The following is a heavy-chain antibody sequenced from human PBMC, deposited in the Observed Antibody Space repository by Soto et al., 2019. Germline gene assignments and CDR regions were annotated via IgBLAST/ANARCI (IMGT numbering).Heavy chain of an antibody. CDR3: ARRYKSAGWLEP. Sequence: QGQLVQSGAEVKKPGTSVKVSCKASGYSFATYAKHWVRQAPGQGLEWMGWINPATGNTEYSDKFQDRVTFTRDTSATTAYMELRGLRSEDTAVYYCARRYKSAGWLEPWGQGTLVTVSS. V-gene: IGHV1-3*01. D-gene: IGHD1-1*01. J-gene: IGHJ5*02. CDR2: INPATGNT. CDR1: GYSFATYA.